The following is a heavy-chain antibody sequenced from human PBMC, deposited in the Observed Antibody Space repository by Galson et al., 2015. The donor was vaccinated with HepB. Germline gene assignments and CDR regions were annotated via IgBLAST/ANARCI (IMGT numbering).Heavy chain of an antibody. CDR3: ATSGGGYSDWYFDL. D-gene: IGHD3-10*01. CDR1: GGSFSGYY. Sequence: SETLSLTCAVSGGSFSGYYWSWIRQPPGKGLEWIGEINHGGSTNYNPSLKSRVTISVDTSKNQFSLKLSSVTAANTAVYYCATSGGGYSDWYFDLWGRGTLVTVSS. CDR2: INHGGST. V-gene: IGHV4-34*01. J-gene: IGHJ2*01.